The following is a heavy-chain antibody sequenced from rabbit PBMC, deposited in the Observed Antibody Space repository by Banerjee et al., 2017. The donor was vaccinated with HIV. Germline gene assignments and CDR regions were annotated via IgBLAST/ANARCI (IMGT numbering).Heavy chain of an antibody. CDR1: GFSFSNKAV. V-gene: IGHV1S40*01. J-gene: IGHJ4*01. CDR2: INTSSGNT. Sequence: QSLEESGGDLVKAEGSLTLTCTASGFSFSNKAVMCWVRQAPGKGLEWIACINTSSGNTVYASWAKGQFTISRTSSTTVTLQMTSLTAADTATYFCARGTGGAGDGLTLWGPGTLVTVS. CDR3: ARGTGGAGDGLTL. D-gene: IGHD2-1*01.